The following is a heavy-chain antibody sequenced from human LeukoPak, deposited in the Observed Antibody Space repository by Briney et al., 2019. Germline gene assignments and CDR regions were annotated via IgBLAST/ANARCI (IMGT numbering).Heavy chain of an antibody. D-gene: IGHD3-22*01. CDR2: INWNGGST. J-gene: IGHJ4*02. CDR3: ARGHGYYDSSGESD. V-gene: IGHV3-20*04. Sequence: PGGSLRLSCAASGFTFDDYGMSLVRQAPGKGLEWVSGINWNGGSTGYADSVEGRFTISRDNAKNSLYLQMNSLRAEDTALYYCARGHGYYDSSGESDWGQGTLVTVSS. CDR1: GFTFDDYG.